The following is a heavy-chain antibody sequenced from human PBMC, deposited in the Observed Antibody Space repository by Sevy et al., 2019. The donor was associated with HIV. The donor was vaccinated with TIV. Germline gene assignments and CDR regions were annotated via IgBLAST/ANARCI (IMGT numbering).Heavy chain of an antibody. CDR1: GDSISDYY. V-gene: IGHV4-59*12. CDR3: PRLRWDVVDAPGATPGCYFDF. J-gene: IGHJ4*02. D-gene: IGHD2-2*01. Sequence: SETLSLTCSVSGDSISDYYWSWIRQPPGKGLEWIGYTSYSGTTNYSPSLESRVAISIDTSRKRFSLKLNSVTAADTAMYYCPRLRWDVVDAPGATPGCYFDFWGQGTLVTVSS. CDR2: TSYSGTT.